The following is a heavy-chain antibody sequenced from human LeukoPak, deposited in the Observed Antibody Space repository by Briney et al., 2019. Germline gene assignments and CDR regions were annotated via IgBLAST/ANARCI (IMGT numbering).Heavy chain of an antibody. CDR3: VRDFASGSYYNLFDY. Sequence: PGGSLRLSCAASGFTFNFFSMYWVRRSPGKGLEWVAVISYDATNEYHADSVKGRFTISRDDSKSTLYLQMNSLRAEDTAVYYCVRDFASGSYYNLFDYWGQGTLVTVSS. CDR2: ISYDATNE. CDR1: GFTFNFFS. D-gene: IGHD3-10*01. V-gene: IGHV3-30*04. J-gene: IGHJ4*02.